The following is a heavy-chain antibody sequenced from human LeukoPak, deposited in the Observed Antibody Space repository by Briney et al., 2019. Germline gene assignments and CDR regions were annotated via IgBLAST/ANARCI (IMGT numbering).Heavy chain of an antibody. CDR2: ISSSSSYI. CDR3: ARDNHFGSSSWYGIFDY. V-gene: IGHV3-21*01. CDR1: GFTFSSYS. Sequence: KTGGSLRLSCAASGFTFSSYSMNWVRQAPGKGLEWVSSISSSSSYIYYADSVKGRFAISRDNAKNSLYLQMNSLRAEDTAVYYCARDNHFGSSSWYGIFDYWGQGTLVTVSS. D-gene: IGHD6-13*01. J-gene: IGHJ4*02.